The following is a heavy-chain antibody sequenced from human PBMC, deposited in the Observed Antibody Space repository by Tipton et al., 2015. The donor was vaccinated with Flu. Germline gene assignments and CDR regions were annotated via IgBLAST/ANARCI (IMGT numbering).Heavy chain of an antibody. CDR2: ISHSGST. J-gene: IGHJ4*02. V-gene: IGHV4-61*02. CDR3: SRSTYYYGSGSSDY. CDR1: GGSISRGSYY. D-gene: IGHD3-10*01. Sequence: TLSLTCTVYGGSISRGSYYYNWIRQPAGEGLEWIGTISHSGSTYYKPSLKSRVTISLDTFQNQFSLKLNSVTAADTAVYYCSRSTYYYGSGSSDYWGQGTLVTVSS.